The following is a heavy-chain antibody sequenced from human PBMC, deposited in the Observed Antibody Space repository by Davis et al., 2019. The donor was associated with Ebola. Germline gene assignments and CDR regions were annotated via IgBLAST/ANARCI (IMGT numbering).Heavy chain of an antibody. J-gene: IGHJ4*02. D-gene: IGHD1-26*01. Sequence: ASVKVSCKASGYTFTNYYMHWVRQAPGQGLEWMGLINAAKGNTKYSQKFQGRVTMTRDTSAGTAYMEMSSLTSEDTAVYYCARTFVGGWLFDYWGQGTLVTVSS. CDR3: ARTFVGGWLFDY. CDR1: GYTFTNYY. V-gene: IGHV1-3*01. CDR2: INAAKGNT.